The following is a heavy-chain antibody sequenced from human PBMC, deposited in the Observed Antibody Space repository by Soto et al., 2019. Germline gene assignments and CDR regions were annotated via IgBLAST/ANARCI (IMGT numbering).Heavy chain of an antibody. Sequence: QVQVVESGGGVVQPGRSLRLSCVVSGFTFSNYGMHWVRQAPGKGLEWVAAISNDGSNKNSADSVKDRFTISRDNSTNSVYLQMNSGRAEDTAVYYCARDRVQKWLYVGIFYGWGQGTMVTVSA. D-gene: IGHD5-18*01. V-gene: IGHV3-30*03. CDR1: GFTFSNYG. CDR3: ARDRVQKWLYVGIFYG. J-gene: IGHJ1*01. CDR2: ISNDGSNK.